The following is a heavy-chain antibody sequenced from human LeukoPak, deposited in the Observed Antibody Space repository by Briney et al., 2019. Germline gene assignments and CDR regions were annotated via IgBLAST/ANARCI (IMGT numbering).Heavy chain of an antibody. V-gene: IGHV3-23*01. CDR3: PKPQGASYPQRTYYYYMDV. CDR2: ISGSGDST. CDR1: GFTFSSYA. Sequence: TGGSLRLSCAASGFTFSSYAMSWVRQAPGKGLEWVSAISGSGDSTYYADSVKGRFTISRDNSKKTLYLQLNSLRAEGTAVYYCPKPQGASYPQRTYYYYMDVWGKGPRSPSP. J-gene: IGHJ6*03.